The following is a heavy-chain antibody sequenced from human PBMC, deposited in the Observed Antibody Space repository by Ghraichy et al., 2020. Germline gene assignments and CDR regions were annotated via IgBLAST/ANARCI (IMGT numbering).Heavy chain of an antibody. Sequence: GSLRLSCSVSGFTFSSHWMSWVRQAPGKGLEWVASINDDGRQKYYVDSVMGRFTISRDNAEKSLHLQMSSLRADDTAVYYCTRDPGPNGSGWYSFDFWGQGTLVTVSS. V-gene: IGHV3-7*03. CDR3: TRDPGPNGSGWYSFDF. D-gene: IGHD6-19*01. CDR2: INDDGRQK. CDR1: GFTFSSHW. J-gene: IGHJ4*02.